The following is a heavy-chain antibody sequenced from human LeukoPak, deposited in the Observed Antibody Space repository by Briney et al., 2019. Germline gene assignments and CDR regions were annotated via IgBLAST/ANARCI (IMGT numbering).Heavy chain of an antibody. CDR3: TNECYTNGGCYTLFDF. V-gene: IGHV3-49*03. CDR1: GFTFGEYA. Sequence: PGRSLGLSCTASGFTFGEYAMSWFRQAPGQGLEWGCFIRSKAYGGTTEYAASVKGRFTVSRDESKSIAYLQMNSLKSEDTAVYYCTNECYTNGGCYTLFDFWRRSPLLTVSS. CDR2: IRSKAYGGTT. J-gene: IGHJ4*02. D-gene: IGHD2-8*01.